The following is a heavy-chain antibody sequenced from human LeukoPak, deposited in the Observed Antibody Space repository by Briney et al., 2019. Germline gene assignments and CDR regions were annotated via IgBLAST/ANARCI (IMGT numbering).Heavy chain of an antibody. Sequence: GASVKVSCKASGNTFTRNYIQWVRQAPGQGLEWMRIISPSGDSTTYAQKFQGRVTMTRDTSTRTVYMELSSLRSEDTAVYYCARDAGYYVSGSSLDYWGQGTLVTVSS. CDR1: GNTFTRNY. J-gene: IGHJ4*02. CDR2: ISPSGDST. D-gene: IGHD3-10*01. V-gene: IGHV1-46*01. CDR3: ARDAGYYVSGSSLDY.